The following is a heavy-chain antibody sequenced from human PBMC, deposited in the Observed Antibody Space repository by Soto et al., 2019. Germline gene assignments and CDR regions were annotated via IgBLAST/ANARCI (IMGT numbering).Heavy chain of an antibody. Sequence: QVQLVQSGAEVQKPGSSVKVSCKASGGTFSSYAISWVRQAPGQGLEWMGGIIPIFGTANYAQKFQGRVTITADKATSTAYMEMSSLRAEDTAVYYCARARRWGYYDSSGYYTDYWGQGTLVTVSS. J-gene: IGHJ4*02. CDR2: IIPIFGTA. CDR3: ARARRWGYYDSSGYYTDY. CDR1: GGTFSSYA. V-gene: IGHV1-69*06. D-gene: IGHD3-22*01.